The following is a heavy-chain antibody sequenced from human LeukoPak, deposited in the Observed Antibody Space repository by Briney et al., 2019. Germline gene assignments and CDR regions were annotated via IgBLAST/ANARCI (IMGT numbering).Heavy chain of an antibody. J-gene: IGHJ6*02. V-gene: IGHV4-59*08. CDR2: VYYSGST. CDR3: ARHQFGTPPDD. D-gene: IGHD1-14*01. CDR1: GGSIIHYY. Sequence: SETLSLTCTVSGGSIIHYYWRWLRQPPGKGLEWIGYVYYSGSTHYNPFLKSRVTISVDTSKNQFSLKLSSVAAAAPAVYYCARHQFGTPPDDWGQGTTVTVSS.